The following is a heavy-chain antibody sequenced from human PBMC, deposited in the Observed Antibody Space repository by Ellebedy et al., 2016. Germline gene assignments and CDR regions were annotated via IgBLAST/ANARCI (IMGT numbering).Heavy chain of an antibody. CDR2: IHTSGST. V-gene: IGHV4-4*07. J-gene: IGHJ6*03. D-gene: IGHD2-2*01. CDR1: GGSISSYY. Sequence: SETLSLXXTVYGGSISSYYCSWIRQHAGQGLEWIGRIHTSGSTDYNPSLKSRITMSVDTSKNQFSLKLSSVTAADTAMYYCAREDGFCSGTRCHYYYYYMDVWGKGTTVTVSS. CDR3: AREDGFCSGTRCHYYYYYMDV.